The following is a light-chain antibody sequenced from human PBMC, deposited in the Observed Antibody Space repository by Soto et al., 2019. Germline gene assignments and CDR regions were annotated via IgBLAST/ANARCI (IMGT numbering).Light chain of an antibody. CDR3: QQRIKWRT. CDR1: ESVDTN. V-gene: IGKV3-15*01. J-gene: IGKJ1*01. CDR2: GAS. Sequence: IVMPQDTATVSVSLGARATLSCRASESVDTNLAWYQHNPGQAPRLLIYGASTRPAGIPARFSGSGSGTEFTLTICSLEPEDFAVYYCQQRIKWRTFGQGTKGDSK.